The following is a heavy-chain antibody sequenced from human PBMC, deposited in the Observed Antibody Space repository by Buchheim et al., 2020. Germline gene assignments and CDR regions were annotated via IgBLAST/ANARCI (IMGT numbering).Heavy chain of an antibody. CDR1: GFTFSDYY. J-gene: IGHJ4*02. Sequence: QVQLVESGGGLVKPGGSLRLSCVASGFTFSDYYMSWFRQAPGKGLDWISYISSDGGDMKYADSVRGRFTNSRDNAKNSLYLQMNSLRAEDTAVYYCAYPTRGPLHWGQGTL. V-gene: IGHV3-11*01. CDR3: AYPTRGPLH. CDR2: ISSDGGDM. D-gene: IGHD2-2*02.